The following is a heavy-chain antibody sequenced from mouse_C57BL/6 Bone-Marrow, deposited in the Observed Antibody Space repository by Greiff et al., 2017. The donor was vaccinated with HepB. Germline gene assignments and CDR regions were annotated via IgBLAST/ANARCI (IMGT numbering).Heavy chain of an antibody. CDR3: ARAFYDYGAY. D-gene: IGHD2-4*01. CDR1: GFTFSSYA. Sequence: EVHLVESGGGLVKPGGSLKLSCAASGFTFSSYAMSWVRQTPEKRLEWVATISDGGSYTYYPDNVKGRFTISRDNAKNNLYLQMSHLKSEDTAMYYCARAFYDYGAYWGQGTLVTVSA. J-gene: IGHJ3*01. CDR2: ISDGGSYT. V-gene: IGHV5-4*01.